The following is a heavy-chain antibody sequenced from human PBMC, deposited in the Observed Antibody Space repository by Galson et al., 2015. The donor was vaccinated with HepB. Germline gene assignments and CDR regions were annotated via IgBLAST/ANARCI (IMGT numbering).Heavy chain of an antibody. V-gene: IGHV3-13*01. CDR1: GFTFSSYD. CDR3: ARARIAAAGFDY. CDR2: IGTAGDT. J-gene: IGHJ4*02. Sequence: SLRLSCAASGFTFSSYDMHWVRQATGKGLEWVSAIGTAGDTYYPGSVKGRFTISRENAKNSLYLQMNSLRAGDTAVYYCARARIAAAGFDYWGQGTLVTVSS. D-gene: IGHD6-13*01.